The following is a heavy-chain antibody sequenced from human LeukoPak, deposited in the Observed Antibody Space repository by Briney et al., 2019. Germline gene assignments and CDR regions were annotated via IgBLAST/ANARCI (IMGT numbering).Heavy chain of an antibody. J-gene: IGHJ4*02. D-gene: IGHD2-2*02. V-gene: IGHV4-34*01. Sequence: PSETLSLTCAVYGGSFSGDYWSWIRQPPEKGLEWIGEINHSGSTNYNPSLKSRVTISVDTSKNQFSLKLSSVTAADTAVYYCARIPISYYFDYWGQGTLVTVSS. CDR1: GGSFSGDY. CDR3: ARIPISYYFDY. CDR2: INHSGST.